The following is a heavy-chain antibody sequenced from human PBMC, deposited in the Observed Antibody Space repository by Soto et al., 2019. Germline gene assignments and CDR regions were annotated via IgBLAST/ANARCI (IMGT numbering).Heavy chain of an antibody. J-gene: IGHJ4*02. V-gene: IGHV3-21*01. CDR1: GFIFSDYS. CDR3: ARDWAAALDY. Sequence: GGSLRLSCAASGFIFSDYSMNWVRQAPGKGLEWVSSISGGRGYIYYGDSVKGRFTISRDNAKNSVVLQMNNLRAEDTAVYYCARDWAAALDYWGPGTLVTVSS. CDR2: ISGGRGYI. D-gene: IGHD6-13*01.